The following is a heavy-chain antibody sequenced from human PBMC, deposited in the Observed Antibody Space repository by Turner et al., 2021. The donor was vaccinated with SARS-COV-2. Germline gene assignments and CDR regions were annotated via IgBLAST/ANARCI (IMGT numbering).Heavy chain of an antibody. CDR2: INYSGST. D-gene: IGHD3-10*01. CDR1: GGSISSSTYY. V-gene: IGHV4-39*01. CDR3: ARLLNPGSYYYYYYGMDV. J-gene: IGHJ6*02. Sequence: QLQLQESGPGLVKPSETLSLTCTGSGGSISSSTYYWGWIRQPPGKGLEWIGSINYSGSTYYNPSLKSRVTISVDTSKNQFSLKLSSGPAAETAVYYCARLLNPGSYYYYYYGMDVWGQGTTVTVSS.